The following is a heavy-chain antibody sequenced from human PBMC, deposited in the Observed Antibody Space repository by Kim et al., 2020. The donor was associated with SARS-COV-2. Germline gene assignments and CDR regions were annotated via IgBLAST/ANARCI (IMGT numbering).Heavy chain of an antibody. J-gene: IGHJ6*02. CDR1: SGSFSGHY. CDR2: IHEGGSA. Sequence: SETLSLTCAVYSGSFSGHYWSWIRQPPGKGMEWIGKIHEGGSANYNPSLMSRVSISIDGSKNQFSLKLSSVTAADTGFYYCARGRAGVVPAPILGLGPHYDYFIMDVWGHGTTVTVSS. D-gene: IGHD2-2*02. V-gene: IGHV4-34*01. CDR3: ARGRAGVVPAPILGLGPHYDYFIMDV.